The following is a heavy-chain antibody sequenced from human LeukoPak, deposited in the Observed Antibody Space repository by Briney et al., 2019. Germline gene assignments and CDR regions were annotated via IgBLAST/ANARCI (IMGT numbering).Heavy chain of an antibody. CDR3: ARGPGYYYDSSGYYWSIYAFDI. V-gene: IGHV4-59*01. CDR1: GGSISSYY. D-gene: IGHD3-22*01. Sequence: PSETLSLTCTVSGGSISSYYWSWIRQPPGKGLEGIGYIYYSGSTNYNPSLKSRVTISVDTSKNQFSLKLSSVTAADTAVYYCARGPGYYYDSSGYYWSIYAFDIWGQGTMVTVSS. J-gene: IGHJ3*02. CDR2: IYYSGST.